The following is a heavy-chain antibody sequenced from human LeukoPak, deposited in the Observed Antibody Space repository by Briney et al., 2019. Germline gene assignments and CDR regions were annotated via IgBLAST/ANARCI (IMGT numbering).Heavy chain of an antibody. J-gene: IGHJ4*02. CDR2: INEDGSEK. Sequence: GGSLTLSCTASGFTFSNYWMMWVRQAPGKGLEWVANINEDGSEKYYADSVEGRFTISRDNSKNTLYLQMNSLRAEDTAVYYCAKLRYFDRSLDYWGQGTLVTVSS. D-gene: IGHD3-9*01. CDR1: GFTFSNYW. V-gene: IGHV3-7*03. CDR3: AKLRYFDRSLDY.